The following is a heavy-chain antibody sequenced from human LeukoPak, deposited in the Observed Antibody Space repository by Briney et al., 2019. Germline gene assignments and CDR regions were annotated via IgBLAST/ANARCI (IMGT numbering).Heavy chain of an antibody. CDR3: ARDRMYCSSTSCRFYYYYGMDV. V-gene: IGHV4-59*01. Sequence: PSETLSLTCNVSGGSISSYYWSWIRQPPGKGLEWIGYIYYSGSTNYNPSLKSRVTISVDTSKNQFSLKLSSVTAADTAVYYCARDRMYCSSTSCRFYYYYGMDVWGQGTTVTVSS. D-gene: IGHD2-2*01. J-gene: IGHJ6*02. CDR1: GGSISSYY. CDR2: IYYSGST.